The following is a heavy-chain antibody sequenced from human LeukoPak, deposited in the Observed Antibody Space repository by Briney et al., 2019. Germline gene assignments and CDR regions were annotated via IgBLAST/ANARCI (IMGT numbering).Heavy chain of an antibody. CDR1: GFTFSSYA. CDR3: VRDGLGLAY. CDR2: ISYDGSNQ. J-gene: IGHJ4*02. D-gene: IGHD3/OR15-3a*01. V-gene: IGHV3-30-3*01. Sequence: PGGPLRLSCGASGFTFSSYAMHGVPPAPGKALEWGAVISYDGSNQDYARPVKGRFTISRDNSKITPYLQMNSLRAEDTAVYYWVRDGLGLAYWGERTLVTLSS.